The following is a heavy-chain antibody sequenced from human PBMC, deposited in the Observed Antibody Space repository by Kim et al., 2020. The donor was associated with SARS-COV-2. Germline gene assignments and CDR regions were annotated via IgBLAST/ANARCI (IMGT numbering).Heavy chain of an antibody. CDR3: ARLDRLGYGRFDY. Sequence: SETLSPTGTVSGGSISSSSYYWGWILQPPGKGLEWIGSIYYSGSTYYNPSLKSRVTISVDTSKNQFSLKLSSVTAADTAVYYCARLDRLGYGRFDYWGQGTLVTVSS. D-gene: IGHD5-18*01. V-gene: IGHV4-39*01. CDR1: GGSISSSSYY. J-gene: IGHJ4*02. CDR2: IYYSGST.